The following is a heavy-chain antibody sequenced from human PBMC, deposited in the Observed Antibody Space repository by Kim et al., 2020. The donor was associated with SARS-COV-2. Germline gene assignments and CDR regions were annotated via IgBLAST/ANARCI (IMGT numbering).Heavy chain of an antibody. CDR2: TYYSGST. V-gene: IGHV4-39*07. J-gene: IGHJ6*02. CDR1: GGSISSSSYY. Sequence: SETLSLTCTVSGGSISSSSYYWGWIRQPPGKGLEWIGSTYYSGSTYYNPSLKSRVTISVDTSKNQFSLKLSSVTAADTAVYYCARDRKDYYYGMDVWGQG. CDR3: ARDRKDYYYGMDV.